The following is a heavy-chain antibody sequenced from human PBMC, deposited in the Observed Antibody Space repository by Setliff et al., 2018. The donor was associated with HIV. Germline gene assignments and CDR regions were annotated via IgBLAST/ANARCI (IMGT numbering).Heavy chain of an antibody. J-gene: IGHJ4*02. CDR3: ARDVMEWFGSYFDH. D-gene: IGHD3-3*01. Sequence: SETLSLTCTVSGGSISSDNYYWSWIRQPAGKGLGWIGRIYTSGNTKYNPSLKSRVTISVDVSKNQFSLMLDSVTAADAALYFCARDVMEWFGSYFDHWGQGALVTVSS. CDR1: GGSISSDNYY. CDR2: IYTSGNT. V-gene: IGHV4-61*02.